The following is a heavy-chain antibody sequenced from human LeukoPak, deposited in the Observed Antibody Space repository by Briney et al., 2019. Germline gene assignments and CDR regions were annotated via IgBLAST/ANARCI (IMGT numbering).Heavy chain of an antibody. CDR2: SYSGDST. V-gene: IGHV3-53*05. CDR1: GFTVRNNY. Sequence: HTGGSLRLSCAASGFTVRNNYMTWVRQAPGKGLEWVSISYSGDSTSYADSVKGRFTISRDNSKNTLYLQMNSLRAEDTAVYYCAKEGLVFGVVTNAHFDYWGQGTLVTVSS. J-gene: IGHJ4*02. D-gene: IGHD3-3*01. CDR3: AKEGLVFGVVTNAHFDY.